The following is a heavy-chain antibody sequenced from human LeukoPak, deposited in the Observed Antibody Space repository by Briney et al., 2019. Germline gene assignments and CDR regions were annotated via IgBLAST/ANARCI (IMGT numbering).Heavy chain of an antibody. J-gene: IGHJ4*02. Sequence: SETLSLTCTVSGGSISSYSWSWIRQPPGKGLEWIGSIYYSGRTNYNPSLRSRVTISVDMSENQFSLKLSSVTAADTAVYYCARDEDGSDWYFGYWGQGTLVTVSS. CDR3: ARDEDGSDWYFGY. D-gene: IGHD6-19*01. V-gene: IGHV4-59*01. CDR2: IYYSGRT. CDR1: GGSISSYS.